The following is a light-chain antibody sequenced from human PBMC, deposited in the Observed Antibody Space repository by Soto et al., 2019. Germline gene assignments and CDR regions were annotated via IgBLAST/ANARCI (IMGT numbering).Light chain of an antibody. CDR2: SAS. V-gene: IGKV1-39*01. J-gene: IGKJ4*01. Sequence: IQMTQSPSSLSASVGDRVTITCRAGQTINRFLSWYQQKPGKAPRLLIYSASSFQSGVPLRFSGSGSWTDFSLTINGLQPDDFATYYCQQSYSTLRPTFGGGTKVDI. CDR1: QTINRF. CDR3: QQSYSTLRPT.